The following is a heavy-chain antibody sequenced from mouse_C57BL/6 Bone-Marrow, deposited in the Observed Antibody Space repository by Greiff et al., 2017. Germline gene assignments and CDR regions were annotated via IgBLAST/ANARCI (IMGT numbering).Heavy chain of an antibody. D-gene: IGHD4-1*01. CDR2: INPSTGGT. J-gene: IGHJ3*01. V-gene: IGHV1-42*01. Sequence: VQLQQSGPELVKPGASVKISCKASGYSFTGYYMNWVKQSPEKSLEWIGEINPSTGGTTYNQKFKAKATLTVDKSSSTAYMQLKSLTSEDSAVYYCARSRTGAWFAYWGQGTLVTVSA. CDR1: GYSFTGYY. CDR3: ARSRTGAWFAY.